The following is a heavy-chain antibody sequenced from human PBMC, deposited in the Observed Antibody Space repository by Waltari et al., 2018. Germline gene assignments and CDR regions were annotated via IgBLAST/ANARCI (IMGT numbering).Heavy chain of an antibody. J-gene: IGHJ4*02. Sequence: QVQLQESGPGLVKPSETLSLTCTGSGYSISSGYYWGWIRQPPGKGLEWIGSIYHSGSTYYNPSLKSRVTISVDTSKNQFSLKLSSVTAADTAVYYCARGGSGSYFGPDDYWGQGTLVTVSS. CDR3: ARGGSGSYFGPDDY. D-gene: IGHD1-26*01. CDR2: IYHSGST. V-gene: IGHV4-38-2*02. CDR1: GYSISSGYY.